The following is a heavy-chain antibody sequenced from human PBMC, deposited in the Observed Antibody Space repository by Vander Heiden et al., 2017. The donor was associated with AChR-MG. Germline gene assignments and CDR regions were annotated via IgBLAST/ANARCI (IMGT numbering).Heavy chain of an antibody. Sequence: QVQLVESGGGLVKPVGSLRLSCAASGSTSSDYYMGWIRQAPGKGLEWVSYISSSGSTIYYADSVKGRFTISRDNAKNSLYLQMNSLRAEDTAVYYCARTNRKGGVVPALASVWGKGTTVTVSS. CDR2: ISSSGSTI. D-gene: IGHD2-2*01. CDR3: ARTNRKGGVVPALASV. CDR1: GSTSSDYY. V-gene: IGHV3-11*01. J-gene: IGHJ6*04.